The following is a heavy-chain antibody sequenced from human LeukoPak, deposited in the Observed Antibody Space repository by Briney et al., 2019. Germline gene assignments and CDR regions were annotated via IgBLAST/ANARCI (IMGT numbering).Heavy chain of an antibody. J-gene: IGHJ4*02. Sequence: GGSLRLSCAASGFTFSGYFMHWVRQAPGKGLEWVAIISSDGNTKYYADSVKGRFTISRGNSRNTLYLQMNSLRAEDTAVYYCAKDREGLSSGYDLEYFDYWGQGTLVTVSS. CDR1: GFTFSGYF. CDR2: ISSDGNTK. CDR3: AKDREGLSSGYDLEYFDY. V-gene: IGHV3-30-3*01. D-gene: IGHD5-12*01.